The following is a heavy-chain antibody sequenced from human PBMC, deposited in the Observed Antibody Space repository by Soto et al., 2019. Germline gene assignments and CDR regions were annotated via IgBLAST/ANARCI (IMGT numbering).Heavy chain of an antibody. Sequence: QVQLQESGPGVVTPSGTLSLTCAVSGGSISENWWSWVRQPPGKGLEWIGEIFHAGYTNYNPSLKSRVTLSIDPSRNQFSLHMHSVTAADMAMYFCARSDGNYRLDCWGQGTLATVAS. V-gene: IGHV4-4*02. CDR1: GGSISENW. CDR3: ARSDGNYRLDC. CDR2: IFHAGYT. D-gene: IGHD1-7*01. J-gene: IGHJ4*02.